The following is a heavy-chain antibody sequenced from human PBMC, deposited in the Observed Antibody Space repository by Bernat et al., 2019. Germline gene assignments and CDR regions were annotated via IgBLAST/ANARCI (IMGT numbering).Heavy chain of an antibody. CDR2: IYQRGSA. CDR3: ARTPWSGGLNNAFDI. V-gene: IGHV4-59*08. CDR1: GGSTSTYY. D-gene: IGHD3-3*01. J-gene: IGHJ3*02. Sequence: QVQLQESGPGLVKPSETLSLTCTVSGGSTSTYYWTWIRQPPGKGLEWIGQIYQRGSANYSPSLRSRVTISIDTSKNQFSLRLTSVTAADTAMYYCARTPWSGGLNNAFDIWGQGTMVTVSS.